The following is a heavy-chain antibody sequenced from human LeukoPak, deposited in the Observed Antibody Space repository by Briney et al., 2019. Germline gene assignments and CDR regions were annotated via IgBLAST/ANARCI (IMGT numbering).Heavy chain of an antibody. CDR1: GCTFSNSW. J-gene: IGHJ6*03. CDR3: ARDTQWDYTTLYYYYYYMDV. D-gene: IGHD1-26*01. V-gene: IGHV3-7*01. CDR2: IQRYWSEE. Sequence: GGSLRLSCAGSGCTFSNSWRSWVRQPPGKGLEWVANIQRYWSEEFYAESLKGRVTISRDNAKNALYLQMNSLRAEDTAVYYCARDTQWDYTTLYYYYYYMDVWGKGTTVTVSS.